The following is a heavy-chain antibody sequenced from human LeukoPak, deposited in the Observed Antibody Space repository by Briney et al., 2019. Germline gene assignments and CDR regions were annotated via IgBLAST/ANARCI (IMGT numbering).Heavy chain of an antibody. J-gene: IGHJ5*02. CDR3: ARVGLRQTAWFDP. CDR2: LYPSGST. V-gene: IGHV4-4*07. Sequence: SEALSPTCTVSGGXISDYYCSWIRQPAGKGREWIGRLYPSGSTNYNPSLKSRLTMSLDTSKNQFSLKLSSVTAADTAVYYCARVGLRQTAWFDPWGQGIPVTVSS. CDR1: GGXISDYY. D-gene: IGHD5-12*01.